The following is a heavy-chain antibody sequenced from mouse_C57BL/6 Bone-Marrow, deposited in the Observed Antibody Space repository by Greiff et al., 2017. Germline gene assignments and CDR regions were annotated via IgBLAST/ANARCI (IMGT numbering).Heavy chain of an antibody. CDR1: GFTFSSYG. Sequence: EVMLVESGGDLVKPGGSLKLSCAASGFTFSSYGMSWVRQTPDKRLEWVATISSGGSYTYYPDSVKGRFTISRDNAKNTLYLQMSSLKSEDTAMYYCARHESTTVVARAMDYWGQGTSVTVSS. J-gene: IGHJ4*01. CDR3: ARHESTTVVARAMDY. D-gene: IGHD1-1*01. CDR2: ISSGGSYT. V-gene: IGHV5-6*01.